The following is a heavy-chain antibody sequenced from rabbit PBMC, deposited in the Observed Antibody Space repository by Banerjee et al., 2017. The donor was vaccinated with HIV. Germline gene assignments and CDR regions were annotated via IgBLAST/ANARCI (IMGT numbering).Heavy chain of an antibody. CDR3: ASDGSYNDYYDF. CDR1: GLDFSSSYW. V-gene: IGHV1S45*01. J-gene: IGHJ6*01. CDR2: IIADSSDST. D-gene: IGHD5-1*01. Sequence: QEQLKESGGGLVQPGGSLKLSCKASGLDFSSSYWICWVRQAPGKGLEWIACIIADSSDSTYYASWAKGRFTISKTSSTTVTLQMTSLTAADTATYYCASDGSYNDYYDFRGQGTLVTVS.